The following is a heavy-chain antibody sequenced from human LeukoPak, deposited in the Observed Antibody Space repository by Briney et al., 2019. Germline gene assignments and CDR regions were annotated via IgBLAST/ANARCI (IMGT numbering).Heavy chain of an antibody. CDR2: TYYSGST. V-gene: IGHV4-31*03. Sequence: SQTLSLTCTVSGDSISSGGYYWSWIRQHPEKGLEWIGNTYYSGSTYYNPSLKSRVAISVDTSKNQFSLKLSSVTAADTAVYYCARARTYYYDSSGLNWFDPWGQGTLVTVSS. J-gene: IGHJ5*02. D-gene: IGHD3-22*01. CDR1: GDSISSGGYY. CDR3: ARARTYYYDSSGLNWFDP.